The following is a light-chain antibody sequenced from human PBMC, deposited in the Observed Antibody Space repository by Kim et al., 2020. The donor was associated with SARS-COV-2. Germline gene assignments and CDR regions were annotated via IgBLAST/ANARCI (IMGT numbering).Light chain of an antibody. V-gene: IGLV1-44*01. CDR3: ATWDDSLNGPV. CDR2: SVN. Sequence: QMVTIYCSRSSSNNGKNAETWYQHLPRTAPKLLVHSVNERPSGVPDRFSGSKSCTSASLAISGLQSEDEADYYCATWDDSLNGPVFGGGTQLTVL. J-gene: IGLJ2*01. CDR1: SSNNGKNA.